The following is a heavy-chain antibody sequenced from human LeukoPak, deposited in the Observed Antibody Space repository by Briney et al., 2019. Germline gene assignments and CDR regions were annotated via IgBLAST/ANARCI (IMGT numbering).Heavy chain of an antibody. V-gene: IGHV3-43*01. CDR1: GFNFYRYT. CDR2: AGWAGGTT. CDR3: AKELDTMFFDY. J-gene: IGHJ4*02. Sequence: GRSLRLSCATSGFNFYRYTIHWVRQAPGKGLEWVSLAGWAGGTTFYSDSVRGRFTISRDSGRKSVYLQMNSLTTDDTAFYFCAKELDTMFFDYWGQGALVTVSS. D-gene: IGHD3-10*02.